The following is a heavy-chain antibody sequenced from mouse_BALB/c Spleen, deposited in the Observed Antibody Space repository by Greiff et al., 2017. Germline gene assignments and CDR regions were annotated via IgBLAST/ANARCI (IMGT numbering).Heavy chain of an antibody. V-gene: IGHV3-2*02. CDR2: ISYSGST. CDR1: GFSIPCDYA. J-gene: IGHJ3*01. CDR3: ASSSLTGSFAY. Sequence: EVQLQESGPGLVKPSQSLSLTCTATGFSIPCDYAWNWIRQFSGNKLEWMGYISYSGSTSYNPSLKSRISITRDTSNNQFFLQLNSVTTEDTATYYCASSSLTGSFAYWGQGTLVTVSA. D-gene: IGHD1-1*01.